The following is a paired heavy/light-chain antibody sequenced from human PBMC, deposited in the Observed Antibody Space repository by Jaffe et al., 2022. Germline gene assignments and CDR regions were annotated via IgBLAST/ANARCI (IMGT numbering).Heavy chain of an antibody. CDR1: GYSFTSYW. CDR3: VTQLWYYDSSGYYRTGDFDY. D-gene: IGHD3-22*01. J-gene: IGHJ4*02. V-gene: IGHV5-51*03. CDR2: IYPGDSDT. Sequence: EVQLVQSGAEVKKPGESLKISCKGSGYSFTSYWIGWVRQMPGKGLEWMGIIYPGDSDTRYSPSFQGQVTISADKSISTAYLQWSSLKASDTAMYYCVTQLWYYDSSGYYRTGDFDYWGQGTLVTVSS.
Light chain of an antibody. Sequence: QSALTQPRSVSGSPGQSVTISCTGTSSDVGGYNYVSWYQQHPGKAPKLMIYDVSKRPSGVPDRFSGSKSGNTASLTISGLQAEDEADYYCCSYAGSSNVVFGGGTKLTVL. V-gene: IGLV2-11*01. J-gene: IGLJ2*01. CDR2: DVS. CDR3: CSYAGSSNVV. CDR1: SSDVGGYNY.